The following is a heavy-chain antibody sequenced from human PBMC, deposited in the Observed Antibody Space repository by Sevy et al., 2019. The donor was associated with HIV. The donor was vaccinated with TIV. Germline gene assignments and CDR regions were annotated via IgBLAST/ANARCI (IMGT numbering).Heavy chain of an antibody. CDR1: GFTFSSYG. Sequence: GGSLRLSCAASGFTFSSYGMHWVRQAPGKGLEWVAVISYDGSNKYYADSVKGRFTISRDNSKNTLYLQMNSLRAEDTAVYYCAKDHYYDSSGYYYVLLASWGFDYWGQGTLVTVSS. CDR3: AKDHYYDSSGYYYVLLASWGFDY. J-gene: IGHJ4*02. D-gene: IGHD3-22*01. CDR2: ISYDGSNK. V-gene: IGHV3-30*18.